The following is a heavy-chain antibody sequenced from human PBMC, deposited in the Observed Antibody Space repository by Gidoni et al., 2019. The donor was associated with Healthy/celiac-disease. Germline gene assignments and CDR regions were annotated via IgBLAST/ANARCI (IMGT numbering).Heavy chain of an antibody. V-gene: IGHV3-30*04. CDR3: ARDRRKYCTNGVCWVYYYGMDV. Sequence: QVQLVESGGGVVQPGRSLRLSCAASGFTFSSYAMHWFRQAPGKGLEWVAVISYDGSNKYYADSVKGRFTISRDNSKNTLYLQMNSLRAEDTAVYYCARDRRKYCTNGVCWVYYYGMDVWGQGTTVTVSS. D-gene: IGHD2-8*01. J-gene: IGHJ6*02. CDR1: GFTFSSYA. CDR2: ISYDGSNK.